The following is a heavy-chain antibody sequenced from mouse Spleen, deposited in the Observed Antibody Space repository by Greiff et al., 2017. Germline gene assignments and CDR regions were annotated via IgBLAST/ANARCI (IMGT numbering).Heavy chain of an antibody. J-gene: IGHJ2*01. CDR1: GYTFTDYY. V-gene: IGHV1-26*01. D-gene: IGHD2-1*01. CDR2: INPNNGGT. CDR3: ARRIGNFFFDY. Sequence: VQLQQSGPELVKPGASVKISCKASGYTFTDYYMNWVKQSHGKSLEWIGDINPNNGGTSYNQKFKGKATLTVDKSSSTAYMELRSLTSEDSAVYYCARRIGNFFFDYWGQGTTLTVSS.